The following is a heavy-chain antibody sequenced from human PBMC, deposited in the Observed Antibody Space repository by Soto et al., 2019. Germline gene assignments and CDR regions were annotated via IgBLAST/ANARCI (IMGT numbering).Heavy chain of an antibody. CDR2: MNQDGSET. D-gene: IGHD1-26*01. CDR3: ARDRGAAY. J-gene: IGHJ4*02. Sequence: GGSLRLSCAASGFTFTTYWMTWVRQVPGKGLEWVANMNQDGSETYYVDSVKGRFTISRDNAKNSLYLQMTSLRVEDTAVYFCARDRGAAYWGQGTQVTVS. CDR1: GFTFTTYW. V-gene: IGHV3-7*01.